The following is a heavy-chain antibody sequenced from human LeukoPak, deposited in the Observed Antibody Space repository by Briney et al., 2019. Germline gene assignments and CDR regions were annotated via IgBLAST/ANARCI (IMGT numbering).Heavy chain of an antibody. CDR1: GFSFSRYE. D-gene: IGHD6-13*01. V-gene: IGHV3-48*03. Sequence: GGSLRLSCSTSGFSFSRYEMNWVRQAPGKGLEWVAYIDSRSSTIYYADSVQGRFTITRDNAKNSLYLQMNSLRAEDTAVYYCARDLRTLAPYSSSWYLCQGFDYWGQGTLVTVSS. J-gene: IGHJ4*02. CDR3: ARDLRTLAPYSSSWYLCQGFDY. CDR2: IDSRSSTI.